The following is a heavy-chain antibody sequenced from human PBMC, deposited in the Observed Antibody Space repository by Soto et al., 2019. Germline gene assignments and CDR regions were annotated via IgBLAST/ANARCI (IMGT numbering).Heavy chain of an antibody. D-gene: IGHD3-16*01. CDR2: ISAYNGNT. V-gene: IGHV1-18*01. CDR3: ARHRPHYDYIWGSFRSVEFDP. CDR1: GYTFTSYG. J-gene: IGHJ5*02. Sequence: ASVKVSCKASGYTFTSYGISWVRQAPGQGLEWMGGISAYNGNTNYAQKLQGRVTMTTDTSTSTAYMELSSLRSEDTAVYYCARHRPHYDYIWGSFRSVEFDPWGQGTLVTVSS.